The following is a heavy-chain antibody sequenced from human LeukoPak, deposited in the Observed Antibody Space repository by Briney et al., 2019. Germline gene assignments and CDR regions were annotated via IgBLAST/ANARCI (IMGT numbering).Heavy chain of an antibody. J-gene: IGHJ4*02. CDR2: ITSSSSYI. CDR3: VRDLGGRSGY. Sequence: NPGGSLRLSCAASGFTFSSYSMNWVRQAPGKGLEWVSSITSSSSYIYYADSVKGRFTISRDNAKNTLYLQMNSLRAEDTAVYYCVRDLGGRSGYWGQGTLVTVSS. CDR1: GFTFSSYS. D-gene: IGHD1-26*01. V-gene: IGHV3-21*04.